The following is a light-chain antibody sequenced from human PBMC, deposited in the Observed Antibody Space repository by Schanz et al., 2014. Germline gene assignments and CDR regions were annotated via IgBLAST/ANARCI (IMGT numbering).Light chain of an antibody. Sequence: ENVLTQSPGTLSLSPGERATLSCRASQSVKTKYLTWYQQKPGQAPRLLIYGTSNRATGIPDRFSGSGSGPDFTLTISSLQPEDVATYYCQKYSSALWTFGQGTKVEIK. CDR1: QSVKTKY. CDR2: GTS. V-gene: IGKV3-20*01. J-gene: IGKJ1*01. CDR3: QKYSSALWT.